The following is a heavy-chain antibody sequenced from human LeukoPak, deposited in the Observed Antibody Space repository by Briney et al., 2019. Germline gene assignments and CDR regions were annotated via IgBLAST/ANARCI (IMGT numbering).Heavy chain of an antibody. J-gene: IGHJ5*02. D-gene: IGHD4-23*01. V-gene: IGHV3-7*01. CDR3: ASTRRGGGNWFDP. Sequence: GGSLRLSCAASGFTFSSYWMSWVRQAPGKGREWVANIKQDGSEKYYVDSVKGRFTISRDNAKNSLYLQMNSLRAEDTAVYYCASTRRGGGNWFDPWGQGTLVTVSS. CDR1: GFTFSSYW. CDR2: IKQDGSEK.